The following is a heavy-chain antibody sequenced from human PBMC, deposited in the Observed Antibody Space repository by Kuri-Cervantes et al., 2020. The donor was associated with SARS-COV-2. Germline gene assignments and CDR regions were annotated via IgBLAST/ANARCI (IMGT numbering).Heavy chain of an antibody. J-gene: IGHJ4*02. D-gene: IGHD3-22*01. CDR2: IRSKAYGGTT. CDR1: GFTFGDYA. Sequence: GGSLRLSCTASGFTFGDYAMSWVRQAPGKGLEWVGFIRSKAYGGTTEYAASVKGRFTISRDDSKSIAYLQMNSLKTEDTAVYYCTWTDSSGYHFDFDYWGQGTLVTVSS. V-gene: IGHV3-49*04. CDR3: TWTDSSGYHFDFDY.